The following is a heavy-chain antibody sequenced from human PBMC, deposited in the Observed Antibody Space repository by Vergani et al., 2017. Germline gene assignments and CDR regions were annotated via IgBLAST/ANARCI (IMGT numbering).Heavy chain of an antibody. D-gene: IGHD2-15*01. V-gene: IGHV4-39*01. Sequence: QVQLQESGPGLVKPSETLSLTCTVSGDPVISTDYHLGWIRQPPGKGLEWIGSMDYSGNTCYNPSLESRISISFETTKNQFSLRLTSVTAADTAVYYCASKRGACRAAYCHSYDFWGPGTLVGVSS. CDR3: ASKRGACRAAYCHSYDF. CDR1: GDPVISTDYH. J-gene: IGHJ4*02. CDR2: MDYSGNT.